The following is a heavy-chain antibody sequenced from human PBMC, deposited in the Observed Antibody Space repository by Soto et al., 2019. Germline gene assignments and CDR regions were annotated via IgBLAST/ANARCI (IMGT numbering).Heavy chain of an antibody. D-gene: IGHD6-13*01. Sequence: SVKPSCKSSRGTFGCYAISCVQQSPGQGLEWMGGIIPIFGTANYAQKFQGRVTITADESTSTAYMELSSLRSEDTAVYYCARDDSVAAAGRDEYFQHWGQGTLVTSPQ. V-gene: IGHV1-69*13. CDR1: RGTFGCYA. J-gene: IGHJ1*01. CDR3: ARDDSVAAAGRDEYFQH. CDR2: IIPIFGTA.